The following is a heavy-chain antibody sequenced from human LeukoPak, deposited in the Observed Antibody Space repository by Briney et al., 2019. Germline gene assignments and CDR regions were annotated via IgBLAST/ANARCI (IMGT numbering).Heavy chain of an antibody. CDR3: ARDLVVVVAARSFDY. J-gene: IGHJ4*02. D-gene: IGHD2-15*01. V-gene: IGHV4-61*02. CDR2: ISTSGTP. CDR1: GDSISSGDYY. Sequence: PSETLSLTCTVSGDSISSGDYYWNWIRQPAGKRLEWIGRISTSGTPNYNPSFRGRLTISIDTSKNQFSLKLSSVTAADTAVYYCARDLVVVVAARSFDYWGQGTLVTVSS.